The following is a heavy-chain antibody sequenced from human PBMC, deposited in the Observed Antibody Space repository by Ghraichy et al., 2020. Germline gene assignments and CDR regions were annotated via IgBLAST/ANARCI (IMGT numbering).Heavy chain of an antibody. CDR1: GGSISSYY. V-gene: IGHV4-59*01. CDR3: ARARTRWELLDDAFDI. J-gene: IGHJ3*02. D-gene: IGHD1-26*01. Sequence: SETLSLTCTVSGGSISSYYWSWIRQPPGKGLEWIGYIYYSGSTNYNPSLKSRVTISVDTSKNQFSLKLSSVTAADTAVYYCARARTRWELLDDAFDIWGQGTMVTVSS. CDR2: IYYSGST.